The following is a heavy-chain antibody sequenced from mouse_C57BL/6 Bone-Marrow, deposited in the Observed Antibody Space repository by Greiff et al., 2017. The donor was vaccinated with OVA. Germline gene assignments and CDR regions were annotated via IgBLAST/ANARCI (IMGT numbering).Heavy chain of an antibody. CDR3: ARPPNWGGFDY. V-gene: IGHV1-19*01. D-gene: IGHD4-1*01. Sequence: VQLKESGPVLVKPGASVKMSCKASGYTFTDYYMNWVKQSHGKSLEWIGVINPYNGGTSYNQKFKGKVTLTVDKSSSTAYMERNSLTSEDSAVYDCARPPNWGGFDYWGQGTTLTVSS. J-gene: IGHJ2*01. CDR2: INPYNGGT. CDR1: GYTFTDYY.